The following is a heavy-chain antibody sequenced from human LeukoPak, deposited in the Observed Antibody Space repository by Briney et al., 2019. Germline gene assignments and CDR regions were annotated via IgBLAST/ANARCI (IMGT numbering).Heavy chain of an antibody. CDR2: IYHSGST. V-gene: IGHV4-38-2*02. Sequence: SETLSLTCTVSGYSISSGYYWGWIRQPPGKGLEWIGSIYHSGSTYYNPSLKSRVTISVDTSKNQFSLKLSSVTAADTAVYYCARVGGPLRYFDWLPEYNWFDPWGQGTLVTVSS. CDR3: ARVGGPLRYFDWLPEYNWFDP. J-gene: IGHJ5*02. D-gene: IGHD3-9*01. CDR1: GYSISSGYY.